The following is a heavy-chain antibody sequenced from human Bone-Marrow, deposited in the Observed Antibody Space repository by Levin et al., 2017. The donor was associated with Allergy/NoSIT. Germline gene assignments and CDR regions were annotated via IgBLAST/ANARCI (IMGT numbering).Heavy chain of an antibody. CDR2: INSDGSST. Sequence: GESLKISCAASGFTFSSYWMHWVRQAPGKGLVWVSRINSDGSSTSYADSVKGRFTISRDNAKNTLYLQMNSLRAEDTAVYYCARAVAATPLDYWGQGTLVTASS. CDR3: ARAVAATPLDY. D-gene: IGHD2-15*01. CDR1: GFTFSSYW. V-gene: IGHV3-74*01. J-gene: IGHJ4*02.